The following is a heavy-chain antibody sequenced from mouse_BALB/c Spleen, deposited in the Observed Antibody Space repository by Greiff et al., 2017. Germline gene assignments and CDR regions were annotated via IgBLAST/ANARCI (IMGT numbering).Heavy chain of an antibody. CDR1: GYSFTGYY. V-gene: IGHV1S34*01. J-gene: IGHJ3*01. D-gene: IGHD3-2*01. CDR3: ARGGTARAAFAY. Sequence: LVKTGASVKISCKASGYSFTGYYMHWVKQSHGKSLEWIGYISCYNGATSYNQKFKGKATFTVDTSSSTAYMQLSSLTSEDSAVYFCARGGTARAAFAYWGQGTLVTVS. CDR2: ISCYNGAT.